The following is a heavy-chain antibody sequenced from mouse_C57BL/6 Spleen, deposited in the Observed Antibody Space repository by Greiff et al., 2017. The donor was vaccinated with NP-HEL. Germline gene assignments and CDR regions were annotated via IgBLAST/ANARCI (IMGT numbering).Heavy chain of an antibody. V-gene: IGHV14-4*01. CDR2: IDPENGDT. D-gene: IGHD1-1*01. CDR1: GFNIKDDY. Sequence: DVKLQESGAELVRPGASVKLSCTASGFNIKDDYMHWVKQRPEQGLEWIGWIDPENGDTEYASKFQGKATITADTSSNTAYLQLSSLTSEDTAFYYCTTKYYGSRYFDVWGTGTTVTVAS. J-gene: IGHJ1*03. CDR3: TTKYYGSRYFDV.